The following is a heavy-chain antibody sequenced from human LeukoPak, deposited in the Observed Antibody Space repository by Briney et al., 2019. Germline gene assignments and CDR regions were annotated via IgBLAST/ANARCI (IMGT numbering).Heavy chain of an antibody. J-gene: IGHJ6*03. CDR3: ARSPSSIGAHMDV. CDR2: IYTSGST. Sequence: SETLSLTWTVSGGSISSYYWSWIRQPAGKGLEWIGRIYTSGSTNYNPSLKSRVTMSVDTSKNQFSLKLSSVTAADTAVYYCARSPSSIGAHMDVWGKGTTVTVSS. V-gene: IGHV4-4*07. CDR1: GGSISSYY. D-gene: IGHD3-16*01.